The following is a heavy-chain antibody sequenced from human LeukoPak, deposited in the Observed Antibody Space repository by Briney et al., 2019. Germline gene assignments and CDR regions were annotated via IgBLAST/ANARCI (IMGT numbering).Heavy chain of an antibody. V-gene: IGHV1-46*01. Sequence: ASVKVSCKASGYTFTSYYMHWVRQAPGQGLEWMGIIDPSGGGTSYAQKFQGRVTLTRDTSTSIVYMELSSLTSEDTAVYYCASLGSGSSPIIDFDYWGQGTLVTVCS. CDR1: GYTFTSYY. J-gene: IGHJ4*02. D-gene: IGHD3-10*01. CDR2: IDPSGGGT. CDR3: ASLGSGSSPIIDFDY.